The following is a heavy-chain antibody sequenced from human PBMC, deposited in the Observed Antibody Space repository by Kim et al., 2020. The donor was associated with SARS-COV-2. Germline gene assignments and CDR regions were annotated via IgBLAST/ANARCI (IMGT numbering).Heavy chain of an antibody. D-gene: IGHD2-8*01. J-gene: IGHJ4*02. V-gene: IGHV1-2*06. CDR1: GYTFTGYY. Sequence: ASVKVSCKASGYTFTGYYMHWVRQAPGQGLEWMGRINPNSGGTNYAQKFQGRVTMTRDTSISTAYMELSRLRSDDTAVYYCAGMGYCTNGVCHDYWGQGTLVTVSS. CDR3: AGMGYCTNGVCHDY. CDR2: INPNSGGT.